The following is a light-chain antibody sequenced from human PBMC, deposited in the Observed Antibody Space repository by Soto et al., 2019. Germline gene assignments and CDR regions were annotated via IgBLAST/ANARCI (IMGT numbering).Light chain of an antibody. CDR2: DVS. Sequence: QSALTQPASVSGSPGQSITISCTGTSSDVGGYNYVSWYQQHPGKAPKLMIYDVSNRPSGVSDRFSGSKSGNTASLTISGLQAEDEADFYCSSYTSSNTSVVFGGGTKLTV. CDR3: SSYTSSNTSVV. J-gene: IGLJ2*01. V-gene: IGLV2-14*03. CDR1: SSDVGGYNY.